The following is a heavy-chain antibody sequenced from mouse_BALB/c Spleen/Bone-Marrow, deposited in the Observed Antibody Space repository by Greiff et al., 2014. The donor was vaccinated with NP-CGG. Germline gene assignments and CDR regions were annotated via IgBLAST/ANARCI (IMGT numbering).Heavy chain of an antibody. Sequence: VQLQQSAAELARPGASVKMSCKASGYTFINYLIHWIKKRPGQGLEWIGYINPSSGYIEYNQNFKDKTTLTADKSSSTAYMQLSSLTSEDSAVYYCTRGLPGYWGQGTSVTVSS. CDR1: GYTFINYL. CDR3: TRGLPGY. CDR2: INPSSGYI. V-gene: IGHV1-4*02. J-gene: IGHJ4*01.